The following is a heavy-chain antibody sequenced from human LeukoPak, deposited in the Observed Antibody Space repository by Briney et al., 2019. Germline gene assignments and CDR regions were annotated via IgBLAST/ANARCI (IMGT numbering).Heavy chain of an antibody. Sequence: ASVKVSCKASGYTFTSYGISWVRQAPGQGLEWMGWINTNTGNPTYAQGFTGRFVFSLDTSVSTAYLQISSLKAEDTAVYYCASTWIQLWSEYYYGMDVWGQGTTVTVSS. J-gene: IGHJ6*02. CDR2: INTNTGNP. D-gene: IGHD5-18*01. CDR3: ASTWIQLWSEYYYGMDV. CDR1: GYTFTSYG. V-gene: IGHV7-4-1*02.